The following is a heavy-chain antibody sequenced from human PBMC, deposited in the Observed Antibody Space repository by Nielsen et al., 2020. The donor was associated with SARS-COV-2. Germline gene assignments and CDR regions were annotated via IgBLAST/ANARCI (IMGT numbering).Heavy chain of an antibody. CDR3: AKISGSQRHYFDF. V-gene: IGHV3-23*01. J-gene: IGHJ4*02. CDR1: GFTFSTFT. Sequence: GESLKISCTASGFTFSTFTMKWVRQAPGKGLEWVSSIGTTGDKTFYADSVKGRFTISRDNSKNTLYLQLNSLRAEDTAVFYCAKISGSQRHYFDFWGQGALVTVSS. CDR2: IGTTGDKT. D-gene: IGHD1-26*01.